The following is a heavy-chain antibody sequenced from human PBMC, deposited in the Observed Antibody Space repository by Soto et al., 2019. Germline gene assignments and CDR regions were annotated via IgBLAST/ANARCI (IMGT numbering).Heavy chain of an antibody. CDR2: ISGSGGST. V-gene: IGHV3-23*01. CDR3: AKDHGQVVLAGSDY. J-gene: IGHJ4*02. D-gene: IGHD2-2*01. CDR1: GFTFSSYA. Sequence: EVQLLESGGGLVQPGGSLRLSCAASGFTFSSYAMSWVRQAPGKGLEWVSAISGSGGSTYYADSVKGRFTISRDNSKNTLHLQMNSLRAEDTSIYYCAKDHGQVVLAGSDYWGQGTLVTVSS.